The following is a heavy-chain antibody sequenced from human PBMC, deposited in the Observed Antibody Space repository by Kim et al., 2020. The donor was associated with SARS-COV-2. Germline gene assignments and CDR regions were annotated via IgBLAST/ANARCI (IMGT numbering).Heavy chain of an antibody. D-gene: IGHD3-9*01. J-gene: IGHJ3*02. V-gene: IGHV3-74*01. CDR3: ERDDILSESIVDI. Sequence: SGESVKCLFAITRDNAKNTVYLQMTSLRAEDTAVYYCERDDILSESIVDIWGQGTMVTVSS.